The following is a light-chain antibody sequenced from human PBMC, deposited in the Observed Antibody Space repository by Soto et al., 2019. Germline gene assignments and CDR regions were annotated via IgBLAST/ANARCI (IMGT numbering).Light chain of an antibody. V-gene: IGKV3-20*01. CDR1: QSIRSSF. Sequence: EIVLTQSPGTLSLSPGERATLSCRASQSIRSSFLAWYQHKPGQAPRLLIYDASSRATGIPDRFSGSGSGTDFTLTISRLEPEDSAVYYCQQYGSSPHTFGQGTKLEI. CDR2: DAS. CDR3: QQYGSSPHT. J-gene: IGKJ2*01.